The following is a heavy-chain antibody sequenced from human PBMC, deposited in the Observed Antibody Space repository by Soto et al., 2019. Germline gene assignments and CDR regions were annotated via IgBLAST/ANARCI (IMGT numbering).Heavy chain of an antibody. Sequence: QVHLVQSGAEVKRPGASVKVSSKGTGYGFTTYGITWVRQAPGKGLEWMAWISAHNGNTNYAQKLQGRVTVTRDTSTSTAYMELRSLRSDDTAVYYCARGRYGDYWGQGALVTVSS. CDR3: ARGRYGDY. J-gene: IGHJ4*02. D-gene: IGHD1-1*01. CDR1: GYGFTTYG. V-gene: IGHV1-18*01. CDR2: ISAHNGNT.